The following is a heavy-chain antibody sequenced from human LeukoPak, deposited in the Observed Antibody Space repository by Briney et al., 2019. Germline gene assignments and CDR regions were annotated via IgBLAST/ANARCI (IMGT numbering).Heavy chain of an antibody. CDR2: IWYDRSKN. V-gene: IGHV3-33*01. J-gene: IGHJ4*01. CDR3: ARDPTGSTIGDF. CDR1: GFTFSSYV. Sequence: GRSLRLSCAASGFTFSSYVMHWVRQAPGKGLEWVAVIWYDRSKNYYADSVKGRFTISRDNSKSTLYLQMNSLRAEDTAVYYCARDPTGSTIGDFWGQGTLVTVSS. D-gene: IGHD1-7*01.